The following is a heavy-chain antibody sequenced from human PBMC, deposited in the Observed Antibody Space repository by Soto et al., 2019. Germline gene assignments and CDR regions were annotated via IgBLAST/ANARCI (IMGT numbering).Heavy chain of an antibody. Sequence: QVQLQESGPGLVKPSGTLSITCAVSGASISSSNWWTWVRQPPGKGLEWIGEIYHSGSTNYNPSLKSRVTMSLDKSKNQFSLNLSSVIAADTAVYYCARRVVVVPAAMDYWGQGTLVTVSS. D-gene: IGHD2-2*01. CDR2: IYHSGST. J-gene: IGHJ4*02. V-gene: IGHV4-4*02. CDR3: ARRVVVVPAAMDY. CDR1: GASISSSNW.